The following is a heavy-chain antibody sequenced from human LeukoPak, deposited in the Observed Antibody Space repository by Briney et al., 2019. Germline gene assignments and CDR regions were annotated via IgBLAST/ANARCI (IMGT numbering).Heavy chain of an antibody. CDR1: GGSISSSSYY. CDR3: ARGGYIAATQNWFDP. CDR2: IYYSGST. D-gene: IGHD2-15*01. Sequence: SETLSLTCTVSGGSISSSSYYWGWIRQPPGKGLEWIGSIYYSGSTYYNPSLKSRVTISVDTSKNQFSLKLSSVTAADTAVYYCARGGYIAATQNWFDPWGQGTLVTVSS. V-gene: IGHV4-39*01. J-gene: IGHJ5*02.